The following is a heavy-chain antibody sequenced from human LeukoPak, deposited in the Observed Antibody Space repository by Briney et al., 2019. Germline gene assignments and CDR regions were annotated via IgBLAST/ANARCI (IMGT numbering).Heavy chain of an antibody. Sequence: SVEVSCKASGGTFSSYTISWVRQAPGQGLEWMGRIIPILGIANYAQKFQGRVTITADKSTSTAYMELSSLRSEDTAVYYCASTDSSGWYYFDYWGQGTLVTVSS. D-gene: IGHD6-19*01. CDR1: GGTFSSYT. V-gene: IGHV1-69*02. CDR3: ASTDSSGWYYFDY. J-gene: IGHJ4*02. CDR2: IIPILGIA.